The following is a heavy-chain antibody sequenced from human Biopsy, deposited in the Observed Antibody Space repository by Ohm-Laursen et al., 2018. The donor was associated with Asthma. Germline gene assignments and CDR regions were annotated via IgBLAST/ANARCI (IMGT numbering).Heavy chain of an antibody. CDR3: ASDFPKDYVRYNFQF. V-gene: IGHV1-24*01. D-gene: IGHD4-17*01. CDR1: GYSLTDLS. Sequence: ASVKVSCKISGYSLTDLSIHWVRQAPGQGLEWMGGHDHEEGGTVNARRFQGRVTMTEGTSTDTAYMELSSLSSDDTAVYYCASDFPKDYVRYNFQFWGQGTLVTVSS. CDR2: HDHEEGGT. J-gene: IGHJ4*02.